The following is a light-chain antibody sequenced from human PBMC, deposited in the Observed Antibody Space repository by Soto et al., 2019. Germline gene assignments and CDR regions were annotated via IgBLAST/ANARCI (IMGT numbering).Light chain of an antibody. CDR1: QSPLYSDGNTY. CDR2: KVS. V-gene: IGKV2-30*01. Sequence: DVVMTQSPLSLPVTLGQPASISCRSSQSPLYSDGNTYLSWFQQRPGQSPRRLIYKVSNRDSGVPDRFSGSGSGTDFTLKISRVEPEDVGVYYCMQGTHWPWTFGQGTKVEIK. CDR3: MQGTHWPWT. J-gene: IGKJ1*01.